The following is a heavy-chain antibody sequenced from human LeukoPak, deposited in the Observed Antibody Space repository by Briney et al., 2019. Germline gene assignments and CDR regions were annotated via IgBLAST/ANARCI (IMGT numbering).Heavy chain of an antibody. CDR3: AKEELEMATITGSDN. J-gene: IGHJ4*02. Sequence: SGGSLRLSCATSGFPFSDFSMSWVRQAPGKGLEWVSGISGSGGSTYYGDSVKGRFTISRDNSKNTLYLQMNNLRAEDTAVYYCAKEELEMATITGSDNWGQGTLVTVSS. CDR2: ISGSGGST. V-gene: IGHV3-23*01. D-gene: IGHD5-24*01. CDR1: GFPFSDFS.